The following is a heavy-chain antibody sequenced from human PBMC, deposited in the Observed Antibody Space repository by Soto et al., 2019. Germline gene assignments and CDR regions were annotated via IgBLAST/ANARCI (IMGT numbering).Heavy chain of an antibody. CDR2: IYYSGRT. J-gene: IGHJ4*02. CDR1: GGSISSSSYY. V-gene: IGHV4-39*01. Sequence: QLQLQESGPGLVKPSETLSLTFPVSGGSISSSSYYWGWIRQPPGQGLEWIGSIYYSGRTYYNPSLKSRVTTSVDTSKNQYSLRRSSVGAADTAVYYCARHCLYDYFWGSYRHPFDYWGQGTLVTVSS. CDR3: ARHCLYDYFWGSYRHPFDY. D-gene: IGHD3-16*02.